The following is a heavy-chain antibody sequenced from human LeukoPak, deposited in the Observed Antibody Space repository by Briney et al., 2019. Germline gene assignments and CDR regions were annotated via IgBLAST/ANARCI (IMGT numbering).Heavy chain of an antibody. CDR2: ISSSGSTI. CDR1: GFTFSSYW. CDR3: AELGITMIGGV. Sequence: GGSLRLSCVASGFTFSSYWMNWVRQAPGKGLEWVSYISSSGSTIYYADSVKGRFTISRDNAKNSLYLQMNSLRAEDTAVYYCAELGITMIGGVWGKGTTVTISS. J-gene: IGHJ6*04. V-gene: IGHV3-48*04. D-gene: IGHD3-10*02.